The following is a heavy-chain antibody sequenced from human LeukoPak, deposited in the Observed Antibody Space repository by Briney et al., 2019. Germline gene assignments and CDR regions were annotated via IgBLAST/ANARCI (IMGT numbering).Heavy chain of an antibody. Sequence: SETLSLTCTVSGGSIRSYWSWIRQPAGKGLEWIGRIYGSGSTDYNPSLKSRVTMSIDTSKNQFSLNLISVTAADTAVYYCARKYYYDSSGSDAFDIWGQGTMVTVSS. J-gene: IGHJ3*02. D-gene: IGHD3-22*01. CDR2: IYGSGST. V-gene: IGHV4-4*07. CDR3: ARKYYYDSSGSDAFDI. CDR1: GGSIRSY.